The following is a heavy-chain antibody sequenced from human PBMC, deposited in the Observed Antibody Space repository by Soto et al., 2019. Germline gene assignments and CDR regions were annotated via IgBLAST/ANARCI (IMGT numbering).Heavy chain of an antibody. J-gene: IGHJ6*02. CDR1: GYSFTSYW. CDR2: IDPSDSYT. CDR3: ARRGPGIAVAGYYYYGMDV. D-gene: IGHD6-19*01. Sequence: EVQLVQSGAEVKKPGESLRISCKGSGYSFTSYWISWVRQMPGKGLEWMGRIDPSDSYTNYSPSFQGHVTISADKSISTAYLQWSSLKASDTAMYYCARRGPGIAVAGYYYYGMDVWGQGTTVTVSS. V-gene: IGHV5-10-1*01.